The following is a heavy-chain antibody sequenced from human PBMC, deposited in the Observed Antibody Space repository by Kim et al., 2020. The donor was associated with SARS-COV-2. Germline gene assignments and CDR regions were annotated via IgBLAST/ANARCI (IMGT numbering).Heavy chain of an antibody. Sequence: GGSLRLSCAASGFTFSNAWMSWVRQAPGKGLEWVGRIKSKTDGGTTDYAAPVKGRFTISRDDSKNTLYLQMNSLKTEDTAVYYCTTTIIEGSSWPRDYYYGMDVWGQGTTVTVSS. D-gene: IGHD6-13*01. CDR1: GFTFSNAW. V-gene: IGHV3-15*01. J-gene: IGHJ6*02. CDR2: IKSKTDGGTT. CDR3: TTTIIEGSSWPRDYYYGMDV.